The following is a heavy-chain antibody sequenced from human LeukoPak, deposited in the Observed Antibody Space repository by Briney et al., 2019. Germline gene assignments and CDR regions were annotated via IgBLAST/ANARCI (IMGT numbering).Heavy chain of an antibody. J-gene: IGHJ5*01. CDR3: ARDANDFWSGLTWFDS. CDR1: GFTFRTYW. D-gene: IGHD3-3*01. V-gene: IGHV3-7*01. Sequence: GGPLRLSCAASGFTFRTYWMSWVRQAPGKGLEGVANIKQDGSEKYYVDSVRGRFTVSRDNAKNSLYLQMNSLKTEDTAVYHCARDANDFWSGLTWFDSWGQGTLVTVSS. CDR2: IKQDGSEK.